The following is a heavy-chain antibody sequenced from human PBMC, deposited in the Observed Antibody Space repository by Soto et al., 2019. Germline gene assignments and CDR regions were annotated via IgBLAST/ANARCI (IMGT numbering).Heavy chain of an antibody. J-gene: IGHJ4*02. CDR2: SSNSGSFT. CDR1: GFTFSDHY. D-gene: IGHD1-1*01. V-gene: IGHV3-11*06. CDR3: VRSGDNYNLLDY. Sequence: GGSLRLSCAASGFTFSDHYMSWIRQAPGKGLEWIGYSSNSGSFTRYADSVKGRFSISRDNAKNSLYLQMNSLRGDDTAIYYCVRSGDNYNLLDYWGQGTPVTVSS.